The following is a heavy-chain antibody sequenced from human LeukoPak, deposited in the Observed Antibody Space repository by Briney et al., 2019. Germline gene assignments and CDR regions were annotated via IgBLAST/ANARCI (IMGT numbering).Heavy chain of an antibody. CDR2: IKQDGSDK. Sequence: PGGSLRLSCAASGFTFGNYWMSWVRQDPGKGLEWVANIKQDGSDKYYVDSVTGRFTISRDNAKNSLYLQMNSLRAEDTAVYYCARWATSFDLWGQGTLVTVSS. CDR3: ARWATSFDL. V-gene: IGHV3-7*01. J-gene: IGHJ4*02. D-gene: IGHD6-6*01. CDR1: GFTFGNYW.